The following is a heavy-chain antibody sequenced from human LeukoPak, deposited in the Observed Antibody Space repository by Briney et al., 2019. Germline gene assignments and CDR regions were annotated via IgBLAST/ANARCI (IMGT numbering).Heavy chain of an antibody. CDR1: GGSISSYY. CDR3: ARGIVVVPAAISLSRPGARFDY. D-gene: IGHD2-2*02. V-gene: IGHV4-59*12. CDR2: IYYSGST. Sequence: SETLSLTCTVSGGSISSYYWSWIRQPPGKGLEWIGYIYYSGSTNYNPSLKSRVTISVDTSKNKFSLKLSSGTAADTAVYYCARGIVVVPAAISLSRPGARFDYWGQGTLVTVSS. J-gene: IGHJ4*02.